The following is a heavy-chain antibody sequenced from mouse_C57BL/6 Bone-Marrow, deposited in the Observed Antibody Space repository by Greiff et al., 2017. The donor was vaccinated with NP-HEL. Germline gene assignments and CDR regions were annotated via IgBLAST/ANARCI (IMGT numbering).Heavy chain of an antibody. CDR1: GYTFTDYY. Sequence: VQLQESGAELVRPGASVKLSCKASGYTFTDYYINWVKQRPGQGLEWIARIYPGSGNTYYNEKCKGKSTLTAEKSSSTAYMQLSSLTSEDSAVYFCARDYCGSSPGFAYWGQGTLVTVAA. D-gene: IGHD1-1*01. CDR2: IYPGSGNT. V-gene: IGHV1-76*01. CDR3: ARDYCGSSPGFAY. J-gene: IGHJ3*01.